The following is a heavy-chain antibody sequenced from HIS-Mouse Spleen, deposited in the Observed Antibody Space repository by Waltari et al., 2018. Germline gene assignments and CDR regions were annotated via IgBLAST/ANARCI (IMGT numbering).Heavy chain of an antibody. CDR2: IKPDGSER. V-gene: IGHV3-7*01. CDR3: AIDRYWYFDL. J-gene: IGHJ2*01. CDR1: GYRTSGSW. Sequence: EVQRAEAGGGWVEPGGSRGPWCADCGYRTSGSWLNGVRQAPGKGLEWLANIKPDGSERYYVDSVKGRFTIPRDNAKNSLYLQMNSLRAENTAVYYCAIDRYWYFDLWGRGTLVTVSS.